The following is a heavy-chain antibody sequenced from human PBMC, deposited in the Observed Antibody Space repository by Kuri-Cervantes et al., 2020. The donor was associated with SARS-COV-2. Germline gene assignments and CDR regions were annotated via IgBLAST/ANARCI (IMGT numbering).Heavy chain of an antibody. Sequence: ASVKVSCKSSGYTFTAYNIHWVRQAPGQGLEWLGWINPKSGGTNRAQEFQGRITMTRDTSISTVYMELTRLRSDDTAVYYCARDGQPIHPCNSGVCYYYYYYMDVWGKGTTVTVSS. CDR3: ARDGQPIHPCNSGVCYYYYYYMDV. V-gene: IGHV1-2*02. CDR2: INPKSGGT. J-gene: IGHJ6*03. D-gene: IGHD2/OR15-2a*01. CDR1: GYTFTAYN.